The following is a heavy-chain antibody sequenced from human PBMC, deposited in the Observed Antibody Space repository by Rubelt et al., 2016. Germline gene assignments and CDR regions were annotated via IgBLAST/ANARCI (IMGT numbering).Heavy chain of an antibody. D-gene: IGHD5-18*01. CDR2: IYYSGNV. CDR1: GGSISNYY. Sequence: ESGPGLVKPSETLSLTCTVSGGSISNYYWSWIRQPPGDGLEWIGYIYYSGNVKYNPSLKSRVTISLDTSKNQFSLNLSSVTAADTAVYFCARVGGYSYGQGWFDPWGQGTLVTVSS. CDR3: ARVGGYSYGQGWFDP. J-gene: IGHJ5*02. V-gene: IGHV4-59*12.